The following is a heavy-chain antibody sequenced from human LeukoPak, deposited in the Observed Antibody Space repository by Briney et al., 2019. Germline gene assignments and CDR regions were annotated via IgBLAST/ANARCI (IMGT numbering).Heavy chain of an antibody. Sequence: PGGSLRLSCAASGFTFRSYWMGRVRQAPGKGLEWVANIKQDGSEKYYVDSVKGRFTISRDNAKNSLYLQMNSLRAEDTAVYYCARDRSRKWELPPGYFDYWGQGTLVTVSS. J-gene: IGHJ4*02. CDR1: GFTFRSYW. D-gene: IGHD1-26*01. V-gene: IGHV3-7*01. CDR3: ARDRSRKWELPPGYFDY. CDR2: IKQDGSEK.